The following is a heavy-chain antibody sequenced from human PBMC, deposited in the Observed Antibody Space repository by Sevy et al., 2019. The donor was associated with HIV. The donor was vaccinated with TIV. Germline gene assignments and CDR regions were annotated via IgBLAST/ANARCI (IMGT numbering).Heavy chain of an antibody. V-gene: IGHV3-21*01. J-gene: IGHJ4*02. CDR1: GFTFSSYS. CDR3: ARGPDYYDSSGYYYQ. D-gene: IGHD3-22*01. Sequence: GGSLRLSCAASGFTFSSYSMHWVRQAPGKGLEWVSSINSISTYIYYAHSVKGRFTISRDNAKNSLYLQMNSLRAEDTAVYYCARGPDYYDSSGYYYQWGQGTLVTVSS. CDR2: INSISTYI.